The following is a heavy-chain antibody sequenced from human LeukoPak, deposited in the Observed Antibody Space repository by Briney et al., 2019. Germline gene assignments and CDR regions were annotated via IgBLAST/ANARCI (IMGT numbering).Heavy chain of an antibody. CDR1: GGSISSGSYY. CDR3: ASTNYYDSSDYGS. CDR2: IYTSGST. Sequence: SETLSLTCTVSGGSISSGSYYWSCIRQPAGKGLKWIGRIYTSGSTNYNPSLKSRVTISVDTSKNQFSLKLSSVTAADTAVYYCASTNYYDSSDYGSWGQGTLVTVSS. V-gene: IGHV4-61*02. J-gene: IGHJ4*02. D-gene: IGHD3-22*01.